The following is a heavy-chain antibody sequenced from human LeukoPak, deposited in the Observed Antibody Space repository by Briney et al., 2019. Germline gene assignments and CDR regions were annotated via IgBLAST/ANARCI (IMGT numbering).Heavy chain of an antibody. CDR3: AKRSGSGGPFDY. V-gene: IGHV3-66*01. D-gene: IGHD3-10*01. CDR2: IYSGGST. J-gene: IGHJ4*02. CDR1: EFSVGSNY. Sequence: HSGGSLRLSCAASEFSVGSNYMTWVRQAPGKGLEWVSLIYSGGSTYYADSVKGRFTISRDNSKNTLYLQMNSLRAEDTAVYYCAKRSGSGGPFDYWGQGILVTVYS.